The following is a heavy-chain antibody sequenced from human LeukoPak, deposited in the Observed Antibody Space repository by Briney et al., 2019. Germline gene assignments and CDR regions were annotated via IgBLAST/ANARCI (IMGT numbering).Heavy chain of an antibody. CDR1: GFTFSSYG. Sequence: GGSLRLSCAASGFTFSSYGMHWVRQAPGKGLEWVAVIWYDGSNKYYADSVKGRFTISRDNSKNTLYLQMNSLRAEDTAAYYCAKDPAIMSYYYYYMDVWGKGTTVTVSS. J-gene: IGHJ6*03. CDR2: IWYDGSNK. D-gene: IGHD3-16*01. CDR3: AKDPAIMSYYYYYMDV. V-gene: IGHV3-33*06.